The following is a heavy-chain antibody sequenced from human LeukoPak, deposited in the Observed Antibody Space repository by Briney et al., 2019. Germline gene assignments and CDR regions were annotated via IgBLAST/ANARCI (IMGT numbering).Heavy chain of an antibody. Sequence: SETLSLTCAVYGGSFSGYYWSWIRQPPGKGLEWIGEINHSGSTNYNPSLKSRVTISVDTSKNQFSLKLSSVTAADTAVYYCATEHSQYSSSWSRTNWFDPWGQGTLVTVSP. CDR3: ATEHSQYSSSWSRTNWFDP. V-gene: IGHV4-34*01. D-gene: IGHD6-13*01. CDR2: INHSGST. J-gene: IGHJ5*02. CDR1: GGSFSGYY.